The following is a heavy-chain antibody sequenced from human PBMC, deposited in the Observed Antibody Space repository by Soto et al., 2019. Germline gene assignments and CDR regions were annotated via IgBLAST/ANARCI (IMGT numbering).Heavy chain of an antibody. CDR3: ARGLWSVVGIWWYY. J-gene: IGHJ4*02. CDR1: GGSVSSGSYY. D-gene: IGHD6-19*01. CDR2: IYYSGST. V-gene: IGHV4-61*01. Sequence: SETLSITCTVSGGSVSSGSYYWSWIRQPPGKGLEWIGYIYYSGSTNYNPSLKSRVTISVDTSKNQFSLKLSSVTAADTIVYYCARGLWSVVGIWWYYWGQGTLVTVSP.